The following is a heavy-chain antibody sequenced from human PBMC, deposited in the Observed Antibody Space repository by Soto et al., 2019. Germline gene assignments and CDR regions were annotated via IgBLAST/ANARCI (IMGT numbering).Heavy chain of an antibody. CDR1: GFIFGSYA. Sequence: GGSLRLSCAASGFIFGSYAMSWVRQAPGKGLDWVAVISYDGSNKFYADSVKGRFTISRDNSKNTLYLHMNSLNTEDTAVYYCAKDVTVDIVNTPGYWGQGTLVTVSS. V-gene: IGHV3-30*18. CDR2: ISYDGSNK. D-gene: IGHD5-12*01. CDR3: AKDVTVDIVNTPGY. J-gene: IGHJ4*02.